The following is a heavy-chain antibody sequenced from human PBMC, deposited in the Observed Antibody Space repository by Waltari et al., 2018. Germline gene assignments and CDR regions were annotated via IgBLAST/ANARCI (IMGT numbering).Heavy chain of an antibody. V-gene: IGHV3-23*04. CDR2: ISKCYGAT. Sequence: EVQLVESGGGLVQPGGSLSLSCEASGFTFGNYALSWVRQAPGKVLEWLSTISKCYGATYDTGTVKGRCTISNDNSQNMLYLQMNSLRDEDTAVYYCAIVIQWWFPGNMNVWGQGTTVTVSS. CDR1: GFTFGNYA. D-gene: IGHD2-15*01. CDR3: AIVIQWWFPGNMNV. J-gene: IGHJ6*02.